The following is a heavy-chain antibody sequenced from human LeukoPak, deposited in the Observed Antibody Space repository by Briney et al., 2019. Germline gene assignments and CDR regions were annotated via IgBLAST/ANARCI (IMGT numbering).Heavy chain of an antibody. CDR1: GFTFSSYS. J-gene: IGHJ4*02. Sequence: GGSLRLSCAASGFTFSSYSMNWVRQAPGKGLEWVSYISSSSSTIYYADSVKGRFTISRDNAKNSLYLQMNSLRAEDTAVYYCARDRRGIVATDAGFWGQGTLVTVSS. V-gene: IGHV3-48*01. D-gene: IGHD6-13*01. CDR3: ARDRRGIVATDAGF. CDR2: ISSSSSTI.